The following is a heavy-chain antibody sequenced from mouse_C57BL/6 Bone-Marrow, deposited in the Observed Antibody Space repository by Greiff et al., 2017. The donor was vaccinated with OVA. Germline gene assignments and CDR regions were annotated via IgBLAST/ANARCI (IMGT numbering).Heavy chain of an antibody. CDR2: FHPYNDDT. D-gene: IGHD1-1*01. CDR3: GLYCGGSGYCFGC. J-gene: IGHJ2*01. Sequence: QVQLQQPGPELVKPGASVKMSCKASGYTFTTYPIEWMKQNHGKSLEWIGNFHPYNDDTNYNEQFKGKATLTVETSSSTVYLELSRLTSDDSAVYYCGLYCGGSGYCFGCWGQGATLTVS. V-gene: IGHV1-47*01. CDR1: GYTFTTYP.